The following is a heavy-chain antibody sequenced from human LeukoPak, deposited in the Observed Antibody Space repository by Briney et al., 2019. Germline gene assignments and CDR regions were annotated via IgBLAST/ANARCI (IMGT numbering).Heavy chain of an antibody. D-gene: IGHD3-22*01. CDR1: GGSISSSSYY. Sequence: PSETLSLTCTVSGGSISSSSYYWGWIRQPPGKGLEWIGYIYTSGSTNYNPSLKSRVTISVDTSKNQFSLKLSSVTAADTAVYYCARLLSYYDSSGYYYGGVGDAFDIWGQGTMVTVSS. J-gene: IGHJ3*02. CDR2: IYTSGST. CDR3: ARLLSYYDSSGYYYGGVGDAFDI. V-gene: IGHV4-61*05.